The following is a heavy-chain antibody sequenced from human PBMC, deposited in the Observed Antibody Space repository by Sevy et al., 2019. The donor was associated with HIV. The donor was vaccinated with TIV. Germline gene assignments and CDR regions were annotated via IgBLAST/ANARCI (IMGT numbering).Heavy chain of an antibody. CDR2: LIPIFRTS. CDR1: GGNLHNYG. D-gene: IGHD2-2*02. Sequence: ASVKVSCKASGGNLHNYGINWVRQAPGQGLEWMGGLIPIFRTSTYAQNFRGRITFAADEATSTFYLEMSSLRADDTAVYYCSRDRVPAAISDAFDIWGQGTMVTVSS. J-gene: IGHJ3*02. CDR3: SRDRVPAAISDAFDI. V-gene: IGHV1-69*13.